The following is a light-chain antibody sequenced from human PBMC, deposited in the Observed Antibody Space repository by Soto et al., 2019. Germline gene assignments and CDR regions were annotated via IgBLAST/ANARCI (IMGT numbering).Light chain of an antibody. V-gene: IGKV1-5*01. CDR3: QHYNTYSLT. J-gene: IGKJ1*01. CDR1: QSISSW. Sequence: DIPMTQSPSTLSASVGDRVTITCRASQSISSWLAWYQQKPGKAPKLLIYDASSLEFGVPSRFSGSGSGTEFTLTIISLQPDEFATYYCQHYNTYSLTFGQGTKVDIK. CDR2: DAS.